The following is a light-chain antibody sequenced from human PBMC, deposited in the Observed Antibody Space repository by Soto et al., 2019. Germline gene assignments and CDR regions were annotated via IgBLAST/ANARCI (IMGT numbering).Light chain of an antibody. Sequence: EIVLTQSPATLSLSPGERATLSCRASQSVSSNLAWYQQKPGQAPRLLIYGASTRTTGIQARFSGSGSGTDFTLIVRSLQPDDFATYYCKQYNNYPLTFGGGTKVDIK. CDR3: KQYNNYPLT. CDR2: GAS. V-gene: IGKV3-15*01. CDR1: QSVSSN. J-gene: IGKJ4*01.